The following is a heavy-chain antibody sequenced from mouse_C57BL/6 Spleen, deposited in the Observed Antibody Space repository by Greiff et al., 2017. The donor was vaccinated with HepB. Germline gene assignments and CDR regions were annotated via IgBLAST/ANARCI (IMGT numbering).Heavy chain of an antibody. CDR1: GYTFTSYW. V-gene: IGHV1-55*01. CDR3: ARWEDYYGSISWFAY. J-gene: IGHJ3*01. D-gene: IGHD1-1*01. CDR2: IYPGSGST. Sequence: QVQLQQPGAELVKPGASVKMSCKASGYTFTSYWITWVKQRPGQGLEWIGDIYPGSGSTNYNEKFKSKATLTVDTSSSTAYMQLSSLTSEDSAVYYCARWEDYYGSISWFAYGGQGTLVTVSA.